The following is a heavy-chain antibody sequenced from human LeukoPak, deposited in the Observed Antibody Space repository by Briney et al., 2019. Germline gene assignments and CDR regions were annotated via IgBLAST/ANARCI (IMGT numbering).Heavy chain of an antibody. CDR3: TTYGSGRKFDY. Sequence: GGSLRLSCAASGFTFSSYSMNWVRQIPGKGLEWVGRIESKTDGGTTDYTAPVKGRFTISRDDSTNTLYLQMNSLKSEDTAVYYCTTYGSGRKFDYWGQGILVTVSP. CDR1: GFTFSSYS. CDR2: IESKTDGGTT. D-gene: IGHD3-10*01. V-gene: IGHV3-15*04. J-gene: IGHJ4*02.